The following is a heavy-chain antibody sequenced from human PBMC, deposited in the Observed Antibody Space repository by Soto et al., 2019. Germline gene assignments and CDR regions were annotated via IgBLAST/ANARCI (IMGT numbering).Heavy chain of an antibody. CDR1: GYTCTDFY. D-gene: IGHD4-4*01. CDR2: IRPDGSET. Sequence: EVQLVQSGGGLVQPGGSLRLSCVGSGYTCTDFYMNWVRQAPGKGLEWVANIRPDGSETNYVESVKGRFTPSRDNAKNSLSLQMHRLRADDTAVYYCAGWGGQDYNYWGQGILVTVSS. CDR3: AGWGGQDYNY. V-gene: IGHV3-7*03. J-gene: IGHJ4*02.